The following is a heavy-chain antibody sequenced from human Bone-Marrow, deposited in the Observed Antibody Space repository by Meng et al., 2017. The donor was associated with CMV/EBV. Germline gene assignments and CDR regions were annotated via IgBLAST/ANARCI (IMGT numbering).Heavy chain of an antibody. Sequence: GESLKISCAASGFTFSNAWMSWVRQAPGKGLEWVGRIKSKTDGGTTDYAAPVKGRFTISRDDSKNTLYLQMNSLRVEDTAVYYCAKGGLLAARGQGNRVNGSS. CDR2: IKSKTDGGTT. CDR1: GFTFSNAW. D-gene: IGHD2-15*01. V-gene: IGHV3-15*01. J-gene: IGHJ4*02. CDR3: AKGGLLAA.